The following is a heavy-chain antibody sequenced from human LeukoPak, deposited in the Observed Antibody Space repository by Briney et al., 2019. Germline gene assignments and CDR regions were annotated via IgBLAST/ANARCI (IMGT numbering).Heavy chain of an antibody. CDR3: ARHGNYNFDS. Sequence: PGGSLRLSCAASGFTFSGHGMGWARPDPGKGLEWVADIKEDGSQKSYVDSVKGRFTISRDNTQNSLHLQMNSLRAEDTAVYYCARHGNYNFDSWGQGTLVTVSS. D-gene: IGHD5-24*01. V-gene: IGHV3-7*05. CDR2: IKEDGSQK. J-gene: IGHJ4*02. CDR1: GFTFSGHG.